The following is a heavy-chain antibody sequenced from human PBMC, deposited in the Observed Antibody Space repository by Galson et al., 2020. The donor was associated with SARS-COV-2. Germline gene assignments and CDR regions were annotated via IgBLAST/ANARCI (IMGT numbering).Heavy chain of an antibody. J-gene: IGHJ4*02. CDR3: ARDQWYYYDSSGYLKVGFDY. Sequence: ASVKVSCKASGYTFTSYGISWVRQAPGQGLEWMGWISAYNGNTNYAQKLQGRVTMTTDTSTSTAYMELRSLRSDDTAVYYCARDQWYYYDSSGYLKVGFDYWGQGTLVTVSS. D-gene: IGHD3-22*01. V-gene: IGHV1-18*01. CDR1: GYTFTSYG. CDR2: ISAYNGNT.